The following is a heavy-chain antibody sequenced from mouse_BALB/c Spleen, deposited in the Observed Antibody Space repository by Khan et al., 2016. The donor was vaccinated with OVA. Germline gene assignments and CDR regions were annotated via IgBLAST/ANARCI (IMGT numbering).Heavy chain of an antibody. D-gene: IGHD1-1*01. V-gene: IGHV5-6-4*01. CDR3: TRDRNYYGRSFYFDY. CDR1: GFTFSSYS. Sequence: EVELVESGGGLVKPGGSLRLSCAASGFTFSSYSMSWVRQTPEKRLEWVATITSGGSYTYYPDSVQGRFTIARDNAKNTLYLQISSRKSEDTAIYYCTRDRNYYGRSFYFDYWGHGPTLTVSS. J-gene: IGHJ2*01. CDR2: ITSGGSYT.